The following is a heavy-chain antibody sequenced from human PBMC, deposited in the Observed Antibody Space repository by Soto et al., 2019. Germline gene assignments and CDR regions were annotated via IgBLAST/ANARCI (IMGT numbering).Heavy chain of an antibody. CDR1: GFTFSSYA. CDR3: ARDSRPNYDFWSGYYASGWFDP. Sequence: QVQLVESGGGVVQPGRSLRLSCAASGFTFSSYAMHWVRQAPGKGLEWVAVISYDGSNKYYADSVKGRFTISRDNSKNTLYLQMNSLRAEDTAVYYCARDSRPNYDFWSGYYASGWFDPWGHGTLVTVSS. J-gene: IGHJ5*02. V-gene: IGHV3-30-3*01. D-gene: IGHD3-3*01. CDR2: ISYDGSNK.